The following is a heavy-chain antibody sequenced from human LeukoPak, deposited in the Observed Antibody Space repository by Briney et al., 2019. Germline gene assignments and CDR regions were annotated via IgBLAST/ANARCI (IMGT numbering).Heavy chain of an antibody. J-gene: IGHJ4*02. V-gene: IGHV3-23*01. CDR2: ISGSGGST. D-gene: IGHD4-17*01. Sequence: GGSLRLSCAASVFTFSIYAMSWVRQAPGKGLEWVSAISGSGGSTYYADSVKGRFTISRDNSKNTLYLQMNSLRAEDTAVYYCAKGNRAYGDYDDYWGQGTLVTVSS. CDR3: AKGNRAYGDYDDY. CDR1: VFTFSIYA.